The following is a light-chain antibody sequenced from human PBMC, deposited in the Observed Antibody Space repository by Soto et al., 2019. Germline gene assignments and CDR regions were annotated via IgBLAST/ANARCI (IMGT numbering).Light chain of an antibody. Sequence: QSVLTQPASVSGSPGQSITISCTGTSSDVGSYNLVSWYQQHPGKAPKLMIYEVSKRPSGVSTRFSGSKSGNTASLTISGFQAEDEDDYYCCSYACSSTLVFGGGTKLTVL. V-gene: IGLV2-23*02. CDR2: EVS. CDR3: CSYACSSTLV. J-gene: IGLJ2*01. CDR1: SSDVGSYNL.